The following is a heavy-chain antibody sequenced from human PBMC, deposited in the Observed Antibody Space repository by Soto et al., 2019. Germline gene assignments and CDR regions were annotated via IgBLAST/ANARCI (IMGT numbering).Heavy chain of an antibody. CDR1: GGSIKSGDYY. Sequence: QVQLQESGPGLLKPSQTLSLTCTVSGGSIKSGDYYWSWIRQHPGKGLEWIGYIIYSGSTYYNPSLKSRVTISVDTSKNQFSLKLCSVTAADTAVYYSARDLRGGSYGMDVWGQGTTVTLSS. D-gene: IGHD3-10*01. CDR3: ARDLRGGSYGMDV. J-gene: IGHJ6*02. CDR2: IIYSGST. V-gene: IGHV4-31*03.